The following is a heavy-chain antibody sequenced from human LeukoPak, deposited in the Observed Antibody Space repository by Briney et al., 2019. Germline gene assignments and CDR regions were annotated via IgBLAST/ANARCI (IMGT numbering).Heavy chain of an antibody. J-gene: IGHJ3*02. Sequence: ASMKVSCKVSGYTLTELSMYWVRQSPGKGLEWMGGFDPEDGETIYAQKFQGRVAKTEDTSTDTAYMELSSLRSEDTAVYYCATDSSGAGLDAFDIWGQGTMVTVSS. D-gene: IGHD6-19*01. CDR1: GYTLTELS. CDR2: FDPEDGET. CDR3: ATDSSGAGLDAFDI. V-gene: IGHV1-24*01.